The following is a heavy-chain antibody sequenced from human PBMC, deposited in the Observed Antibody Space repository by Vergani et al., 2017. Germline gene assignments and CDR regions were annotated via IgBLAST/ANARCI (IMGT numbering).Heavy chain of an antibody. V-gene: IGHV4-31*03. D-gene: IGHD3-22*01. J-gene: IGHJ4*02. CDR3: ARMGGYDEGDAFRIGYFDS. CDR1: GDSISSGFYY. Sequence: QVQLQESGPGLVKPSQTLSLTCSVSGDSISSGFYYWNWIRQHPGKGLEWIGYIYSTGSTHHNPSLRRRINMSVDTSKNQFSLKLNSVNAADTAMYYCARMGGYDEGDAFRIGYFDSWGPGILVTVSS. CDR2: IYSTGST.